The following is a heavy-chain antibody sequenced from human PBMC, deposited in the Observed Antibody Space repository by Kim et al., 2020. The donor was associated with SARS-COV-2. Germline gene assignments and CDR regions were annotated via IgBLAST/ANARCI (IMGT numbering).Heavy chain of an antibody. CDR3: ARDRDPSMGGWSFYP. CDR2: ICYTGST. D-gene: IGHD6-19*01. Sequence: SETLSLTCTVSSGSISSYYWNWIRQPPGKGLEWIGYICYTGSTIYNPSLKSRITISVEPSKNQFSLSLISVTAADTAASYCARDRDPSMGGWSFYPW. CDR1: SGSISSYY. J-gene: IGHJ5*02. V-gene: IGHV4-59*01.